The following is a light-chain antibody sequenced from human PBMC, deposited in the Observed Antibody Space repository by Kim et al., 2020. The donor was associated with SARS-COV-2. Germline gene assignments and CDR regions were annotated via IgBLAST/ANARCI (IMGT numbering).Light chain of an antibody. J-gene: IGKJ4*01. Sequence: SVPPGERATPSCRASQGVSSNLAWYQQKPGQAPRLLIYGASTRATGIPARFSGSGSGTEFTLTIGSLQSEDFAVYYCQQYNNWLTFGGGTKVDIK. CDR3: QQYNNWLT. CDR1: QGVSSN. CDR2: GAS. V-gene: IGKV3-15*01.